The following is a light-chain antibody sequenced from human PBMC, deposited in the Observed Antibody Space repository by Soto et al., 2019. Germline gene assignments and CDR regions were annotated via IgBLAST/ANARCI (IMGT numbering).Light chain of an antibody. CDR2: EVS. CDR3: SSYAGSNNFNV. J-gene: IGLJ1*01. Sequence: QSVLTHPPSASGSPGQSVTISCTGTSSDVGGYNYVSWYQQHPGKAPKLMIYEVSKRPSGVPDRFSGSKSGNTASLTVSGLQAEDEADYYCSSYAGSNNFNVFGTGTKVTVL. V-gene: IGLV2-8*01. CDR1: SSDVGGYNY.